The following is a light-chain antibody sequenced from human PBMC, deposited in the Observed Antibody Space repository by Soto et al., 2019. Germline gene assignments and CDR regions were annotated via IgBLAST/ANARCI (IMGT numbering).Light chain of an antibody. CDR2: AAS. J-gene: IGKJ4*01. CDR1: QDIAIY. Sequence: IQLTQSPSSLSAAVGGRVTITCRSSQDIAIYLAWYQQKPREAPKLLIYAASTLYGGGPSRFSGSGSGTDFPLTITSLQAEDFATYYCQQLRMYPSTFGGGTKV. CDR3: QQLRMYPST. V-gene: IGKV1-9*01.